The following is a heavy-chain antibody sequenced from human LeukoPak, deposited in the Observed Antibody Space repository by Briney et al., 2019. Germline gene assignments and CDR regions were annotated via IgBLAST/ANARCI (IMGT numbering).Heavy chain of an antibody. J-gene: IGHJ4*02. CDR3: ARRSSSSADY. CDR1: GYTFTSYG. CDR2: ISVHNGDT. D-gene: IGHD6-25*01. V-gene: IGHV1-18*01. Sequence: GAPVKVSCKTSGYTFTSYGISWVRQAPGQALEWMGWISVHNGDTNYAQKFQGRVTMTTDTSTSTVYMELRSLRSDDTAVYYCARRSSSSADYWGQGTLVTVSS.